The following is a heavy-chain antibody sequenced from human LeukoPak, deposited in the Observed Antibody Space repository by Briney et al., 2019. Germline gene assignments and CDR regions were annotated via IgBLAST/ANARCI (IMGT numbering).Heavy chain of an antibody. Sequence: SETLSLTCTVSGGSISSSSYYWGWIRQPPGKGLEWIGSIYYSGSTYYNPSLKSRVTISVDTSKNQFSLKLSSVTAADTAVYYRARQGRGGNRNFDYWGQGTLVTVSS. J-gene: IGHJ4*02. V-gene: IGHV4-39*01. CDR3: ARQGRGGNRNFDY. CDR1: GGSISSSSYY. CDR2: IYYSGST. D-gene: IGHD1-14*01.